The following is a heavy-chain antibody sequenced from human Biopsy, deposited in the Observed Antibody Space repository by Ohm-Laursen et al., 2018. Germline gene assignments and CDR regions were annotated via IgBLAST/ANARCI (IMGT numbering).Heavy chain of an antibody. CDR3: ARHPTGFWFDP. CDR1: GGSISSSTTYY. V-gene: IGHV4-39*01. J-gene: IGHJ5*02. Sequence: GTLSLTCTVSGGSISSSTTYYWAWPRQPPGKGLEWIGSIYNTETTFYNPSLKSRVSISVDTSKNQFSPNLNSVTASDTALYYCARHPTGFWFDPWGQGTLVIVSS. CDR2: IYNTETT.